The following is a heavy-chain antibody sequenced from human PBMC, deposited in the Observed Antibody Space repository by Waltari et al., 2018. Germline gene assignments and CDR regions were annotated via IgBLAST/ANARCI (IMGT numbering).Heavy chain of an antibody. CDR2: IYWNDSK. V-gene: IGHV2-70*04. J-gene: IGHJ5*02. D-gene: IGHD7-27*01. Sequence: QVTLKESGPALVKPTQTLTLTCTFSAFSISTSGTGVGWIRQPPGKALEWLATIYWNDSKFYSPSLKTRLTISKDTSKNQVVLTMPNMDPVDTATYYCARVPTGASVRFDVWGPGVLVTVSS. CDR1: AFSISTSGTG. CDR3: ARVPTGASVRFDV.